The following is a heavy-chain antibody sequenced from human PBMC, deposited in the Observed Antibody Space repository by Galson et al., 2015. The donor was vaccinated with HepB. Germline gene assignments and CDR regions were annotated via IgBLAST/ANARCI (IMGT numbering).Heavy chain of an antibody. V-gene: IGHV3-53*01. CDR3: ALDSSGYYNFDY. J-gene: IGHJ4*02. CDR2: LYSGGST. Sequence: SLRLSCAASGFNVSDNHITWVRQAPGKGPEWVSVLYSGGSTFYADSVKGRFTISRDNSKNTLYLQMNSLRDEDTAVYYCALDSSGYYNFDYWGQGTLVTVSS. CDR1: GFNVSDNH. D-gene: IGHD3-22*01.